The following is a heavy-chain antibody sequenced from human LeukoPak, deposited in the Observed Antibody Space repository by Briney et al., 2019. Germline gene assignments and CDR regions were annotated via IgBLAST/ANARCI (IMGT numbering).Heavy chain of an antibody. CDR2: INPSGSST. D-gene: IGHD4-17*01. CDR3: ARDMSPLNGDYASTLEKYYFDY. Sequence: ASVKVSGKASGYIFTNHYMHWVRQAPGQGLEWMGLINPSGSSTLYAEKFRGRIIMTRDMSTATDYMELSSLRSEDTAVYYCARDMSPLNGDYASTLEKYYFDYWGQGTLVTVSS. CDR1: GYIFTNHY. V-gene: IGHV1-46*01. J-gene: IGHJ4*02.